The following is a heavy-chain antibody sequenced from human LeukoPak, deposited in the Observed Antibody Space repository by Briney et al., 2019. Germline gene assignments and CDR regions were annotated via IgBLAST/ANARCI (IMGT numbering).Heavy chain of an antibody. CDR2: ISSSSSYT. J-gene: IGHJ4*02. CDR3: ARGGAWYSDY. D-gene: IGHD6-13*01. CDR1: RFTFSIYA. V-gene: IGHV3-11*05. Sequence: GGSLRLSCAASRFTFSIYAMSWIRQAPGKGLEWVSYISSSSSYTNYADSVKGRFTISRDNAKNSLYLQMNSLRAEDTAVYYCARGGAWYSDYWGQGTLVTVSS.